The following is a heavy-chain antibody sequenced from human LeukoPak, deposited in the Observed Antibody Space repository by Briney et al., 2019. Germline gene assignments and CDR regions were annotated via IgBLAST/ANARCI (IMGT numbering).Heavy chain of an antibody. CDR1: GFTFSSYG. J-gene: IGHJ6*03. CDR3: AKQGRRGYSYGYYYHMDA. V-gene: IGHV3-30*02. Sequence: GGSLRLSCAASGFTFSSYGMHWVRQAPGKGLEWVAFIRYDGSNKYYADSVKGRFTISRDNSKNTLYLQMNSLRAEDTAVYYCAKQGRRGYSYGYYYHMDAWGKGTTVTISS. CDR2: IRYDGSNK. D-gene: IGHD5-18*01.